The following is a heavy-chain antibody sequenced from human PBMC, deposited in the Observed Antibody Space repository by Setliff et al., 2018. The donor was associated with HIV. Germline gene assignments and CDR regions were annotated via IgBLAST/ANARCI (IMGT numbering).Heavy chain of an antibody. CDR1: GDSISSYY. Sequence: SETLSLTCTVSGDSISSYYWSWIRQPPGKGLEWIGYIYYSGSTNYNPSLKSRVTMSVDTSKNQFSLKLSSVTAADTAVYYCARGDGDTMARGVIIPNWFDPWGQGTLVTVSS. CDR2: IYYSGST. D-gene: IGHD3-10*01. V-gene: IGHV4-59*12. J-gene: IGHJ5*02. CDR3: ARGDGDTMARGVIIPNWFDP.